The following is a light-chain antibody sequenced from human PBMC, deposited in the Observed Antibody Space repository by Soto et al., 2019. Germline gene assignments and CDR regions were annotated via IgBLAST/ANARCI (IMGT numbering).Light chain of an antibody. CDR1: QSVSSSY. V-gene: IGKV3-20*01. CDR3: HQYGSSPQT. Sequence: ETVLTQSPDTMSLSPGERATLSCRASQSVSSSYLAWYQQRPGQPPRLLIYGASSRATGIPDRFTGSGSGTDFTLTISRLEPEDFAVFYCHQYGSSPQTFGQGTKVDI. J-gene: IGKJ1*01. CDR2: GAS.